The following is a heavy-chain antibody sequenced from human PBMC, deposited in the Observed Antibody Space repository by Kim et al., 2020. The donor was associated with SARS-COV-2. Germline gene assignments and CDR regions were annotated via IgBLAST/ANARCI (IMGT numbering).Heavy chain of an antibody. V-gene: IGHV3-33*01. CDR2: IWDDGSKK. CDR3: VRDGFVRSWYPGRGMDV. CDR1: GFTFRSYG. D-gene: IGHD6-13*01. Sequence: GGSLRLSCAASGFTFRSYGMHWVRQAPGKGLEWVSLIWDDGSKKYYADSVKGRFTISRDKSKNTLYLQMNSVRAEDTAVYYCVRDGFVRSWYPGRGMDVWGQGTTVTVSS. J-gene: IGHJ6*02.